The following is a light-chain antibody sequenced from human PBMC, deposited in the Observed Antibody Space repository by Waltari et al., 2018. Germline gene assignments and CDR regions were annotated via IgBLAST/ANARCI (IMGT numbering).Light chain of an antibody. Sequence: DIQATQSPSSLSASVGDSVTITCRASQSVSNSLTGYQQKPGKAPKLLIYTASTLQGGVPSMFSGSGSGTDFTLTISSLQPEDFATYYCRQSYSASSCGHGTKLEIK. CDR3: RQSYSASS. CDR2: TAS. CDR1: QSVSNS. V-gene: IGKV1-39*01. J-gene: IGKJ2*03.